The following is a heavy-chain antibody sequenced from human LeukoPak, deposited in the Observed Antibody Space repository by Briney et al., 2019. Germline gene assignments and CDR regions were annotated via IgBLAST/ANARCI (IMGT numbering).Heavy chain of an antibody. V-gene: IGHV3-21*01. CDR2: ISSSSSYI. D-gene: IGHD5-24*01. CDR3: ARVDGYNYFDY. J-gene: IGHJ4*02. Sequence: ETLSLTCAVYGGSFSGYYWSWIRQPPGKGLEWVSSISSSSSYIYYADSVKGRFTISRDNAKNSLYLQMNSLRAEDTAVYYCARVDGYNYFDYWGQGTLVTVSS. CDR1: GGSFSGYY.